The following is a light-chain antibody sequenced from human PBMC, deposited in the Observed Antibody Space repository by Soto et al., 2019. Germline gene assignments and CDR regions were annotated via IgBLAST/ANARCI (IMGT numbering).Light chain of an antibody. CDR1: SSVVGGSNF. J-gene: IGLJ1*01. CDR2: EGT. Sequence: QSALTQPASVSGSPGQSITISCTGGSSVVGGSNFVSWYQQHPGKAPKLIIYEGTRRPSEVSGRFSGSKSGNTASPTISGLQAEDEADYYYCSFPGSSTFYLFGTGTKLTVL. V-gene: IGLV2-23*01. CDR3: CSFPGSSTFYL.